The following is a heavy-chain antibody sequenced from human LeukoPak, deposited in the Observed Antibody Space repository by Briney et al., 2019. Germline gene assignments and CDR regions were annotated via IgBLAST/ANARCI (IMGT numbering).Heavy chain of an antibody. V-gene: IGHV4-34*01. CDR1: GGSFSGYY. Sequence: SETLSLTCAVYGGSFSGYYWSWIRQPPGKGLEWIGEINHSGSTNYNPSLKSRVTISVDTSKNQFSLKLSSVTAADTAVYYCARAPGVNYYDSSGYYVGGGGAFDIWGQGTMVTVSS. J-gene: IGHJ3*02. CDR2: INHSGST. CDR3: ARAPGVNYYDSSGYYVGGGGAFDI. D-gene: IGHD3-22*01.